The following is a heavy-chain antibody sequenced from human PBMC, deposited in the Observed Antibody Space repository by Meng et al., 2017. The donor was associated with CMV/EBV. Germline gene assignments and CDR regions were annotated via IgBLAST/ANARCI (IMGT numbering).Heavy chain of an antibody. Sequence: GESLKISCTASGFTFGDYAMNWVRQAPGKGLEWVSSISSSSSYIYYADSVKGRFTISRDNAKNSLYLQMNSLRAEDTAVYYCAREGGENFGVVITYYYYYGMDAWGQGTTVTVSS. V-gene: IGHV3-21*01. J-gene: IGHJ6*02. D-gene: IGHD3-3*01. CDR1: GFTFGDYA. CDR3: AREGGENFGVVITYYYYYGMDA. CDR2: ISSSSSYI.